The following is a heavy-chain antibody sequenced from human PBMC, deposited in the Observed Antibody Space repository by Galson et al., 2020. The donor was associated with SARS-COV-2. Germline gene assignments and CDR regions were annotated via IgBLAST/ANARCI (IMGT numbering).Heavy chain of an antibody. CDR3: LSSSSTRQNH. V-gene: IGHV3-64D*06. CDR2: ISSNGETS. D-gene: IGHD2-2*01. J-gene: IGHJ5*02. CDR1: GSIFSDYA. Sequence: GGPLRPSCPASGSIFSDYAMNWVRQAPGKGLEYAPAISSNGETSFYADLVNGRVTMSRDNSKNMFYLQMTALRLEDTAFYSCLSSSSTRQNHWGQGTLVTVSS.